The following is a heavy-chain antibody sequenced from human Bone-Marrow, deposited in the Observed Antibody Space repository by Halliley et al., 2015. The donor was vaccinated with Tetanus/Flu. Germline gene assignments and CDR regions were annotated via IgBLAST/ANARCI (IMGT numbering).Heavy chain of an antibody. CDR3: AGGLPTGWGYGMDV. J-gene: IGHJ6*02. V-gene: IGHV4-4*02. Sequence: TLSLTCVVSGGSVTSSNWWSWVRQPPGKGLEWIGDIYHSGPTNYNPSLKSRVTISVDKSKNQFSLKLSSVTAADTAVYYCAGGLPTGWGYGMDVWGQGTTITVSS. CDR2: IYHSGPT. CDR1: GGSVTSSNW. D-gene: IGHD3-9*01.